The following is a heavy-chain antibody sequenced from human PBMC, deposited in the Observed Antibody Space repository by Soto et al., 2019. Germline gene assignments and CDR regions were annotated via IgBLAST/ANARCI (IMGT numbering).Heavy chain of an antibody. Sequence: GESLKISCKGSGYSFTSYWIGWVRQMPGKGLEWMGIIYPGDSDTRYSPSFQGQVTISADESISTAYLQWSSLKASDTAMYYCARQDYDFWSGYYEGGRGYYFDYWGQGTLVTVSS. D-gene: IGHD3-3*01. J-gene: IGHJ4*02. CDR3: ARQDYDFWSGYYEGGRGYYFDY. CDR2: IYPGDSDT. V-gene: IGHV5-51*01. CDR1: GYSFTSYW.